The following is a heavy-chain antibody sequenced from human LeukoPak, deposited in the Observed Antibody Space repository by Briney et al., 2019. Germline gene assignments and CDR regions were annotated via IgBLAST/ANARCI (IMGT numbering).Heavy chain of an antibody. CDR2: INPNSGAA. CDR3: ARGKSGYSP. Sequence: ASVKVSCKVSEYTFTENYIHWVRQSPGQGLEWMGLINPNSGAANYTQKFRGRVIMTRDTSISTAYMHLSRLRSDDTAVYYCARGKSGYSPWGQGTPVTVSS. CDR1: EYTFTENY. J-gene: IGHJ4*02. V-gene: IGHV1-2*02. D-gene: IGHD3-22*01.